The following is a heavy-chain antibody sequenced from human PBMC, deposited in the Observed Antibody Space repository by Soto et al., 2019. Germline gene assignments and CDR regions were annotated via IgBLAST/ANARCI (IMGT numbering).Heavy chain of an antibody. D-gene: IGHD2-8*02. V-gene: IGHV4-4*02. CDR3: ARDKITGLFDY. CDR2: IHHSGST. Sequence: SETLSLTCAVSGDSISSMNWWSWVRQPPGKGLEWIGEIHHSGSTNYNPSLKSRVTISVDTSKNQFSLKLTSVTAADTAVYYCARDKITGLFDYWGQGTLVTVSS. CDR1: GDSISSMNW. J-gene: IGHJ4*02.